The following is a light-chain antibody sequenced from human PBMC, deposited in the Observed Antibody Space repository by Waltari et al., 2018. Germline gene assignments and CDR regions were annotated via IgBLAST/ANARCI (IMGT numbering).Light chain of an antibody. V-gene: IGKV1-5*03. J-gene: IGKJ2*01. CDR2: KSS. CDR1: QSISIW. Sequence: DIKMTQSPSTLSASVGDRVSITCRASQSISIWLAWYQQRSGKAPKLLISKSSSLESGVPSRFSGSGSGTEFTLTITNLHPDDFATYYCQHYDNYPVAFGQGTKLEIK. CDR3: QHYDNYPVA.